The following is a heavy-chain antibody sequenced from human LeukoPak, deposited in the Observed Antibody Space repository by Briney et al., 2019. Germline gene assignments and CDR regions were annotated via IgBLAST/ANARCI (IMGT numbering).Heavy chain of an antibody. J-gene: IGHJ4*02. V-gene: IGHV3-30*18. D-gene: IGHD1-14*01. CDR2: VSQDEVTK. Sequence: PGGSLRLSCAASGFTFSDYFMHWVRQVPGKGLEWVASVSQDEVTKLYVDSVKGRFTISRDNFKNTLYLRMNSLRGEDTAVYYCAKDVPASWAPDYRGQGTLVAVSS. CDR3: AKDVPASWAPDY. CDR1: GFTFSDYF.